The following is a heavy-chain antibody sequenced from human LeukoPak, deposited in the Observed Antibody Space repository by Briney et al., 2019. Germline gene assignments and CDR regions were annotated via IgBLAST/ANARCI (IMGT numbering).Heavy chain of an antibody. CDR2: MSPSGSS. CDR3: ARGRQDVNMILVVMAGVSYYLDV. D-gene: IGHD3-22*01. J-gene: IGHJ6*03. CDR1: GGSFSDYY. Sequence: SETLSLTCAVYGGSFSDYYWTWIRQTPGKGLEWIGEMSPSGSSNYNPSLKSRGTISVDTSKNKFSLKLRSVTAADTAVYYCARGRQDVNMILVVMAGVSYYLDVWSKGTTVTVS. V-gene: IGHV4-34*01.